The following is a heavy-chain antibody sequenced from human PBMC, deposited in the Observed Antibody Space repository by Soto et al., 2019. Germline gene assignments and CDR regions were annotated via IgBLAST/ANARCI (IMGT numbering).Heavy chain of an antibody. CDR3: ARGYYYGSGSYYLDYYYYGMDV. CDR1: GGSISSSY. J-gene: IGHJ6*02. V-gene: IGHV4-4*07. Sequence: PSETLSLTCTVSGGSISSSYWSWIRQPAGKGLEWIGRIYTSGSTNYNPSLKSRVTMSVDTSKNQFSLKLSSVTAADTAVYYCARGYYYGSGSYYLDYYYYGMDVWGQGTTVTVSS. D-gene: IGHD3-10*01. CDR2: IYTSGST.